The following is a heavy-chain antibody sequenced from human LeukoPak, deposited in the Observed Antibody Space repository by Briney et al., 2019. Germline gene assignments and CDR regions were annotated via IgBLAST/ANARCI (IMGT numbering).Heavy chain of an antibody. CDR2: IRSKAYGGTT. CDR1: GFTFCDYA. Sequence: GGSLRLSCTASGFTFCDYAMSWVRQAPGKGLEWVGFIRSKAYGGTTEYAASVKGRFTISRDDSKSIAYLQMNSLKTEDTAVYYCTRDRELSTIFGVAINWFDPWGQGTLVTVSS. J-gene: IGHJ5*02. D-gene: IGHD3-3*01. V-gene: IGHV3-49*04. CDR3: TRDRELSTIFGVAINWFDP.